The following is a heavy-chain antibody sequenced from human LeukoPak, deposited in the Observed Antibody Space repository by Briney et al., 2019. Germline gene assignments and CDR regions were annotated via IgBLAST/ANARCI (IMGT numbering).Heavy chain of an antibody. CDR3: ARDHFSGPVDF. V-gene: IGHV4-59*12. CDR1: GGSISSYY. J-gene: IGHJ4*02. CDR2: IYYSGST. D-gene: IGHD3-3*02. Sequence: SETLSLTCTVSGGSISSYYWSWIRQPPGKGLEWIGYIYYSGSTNYNPSLKSRVTISVDTSKNQFSLKLTSVTAADTAVYYCARDHFSGPVDFWGQGTLVTVSS.